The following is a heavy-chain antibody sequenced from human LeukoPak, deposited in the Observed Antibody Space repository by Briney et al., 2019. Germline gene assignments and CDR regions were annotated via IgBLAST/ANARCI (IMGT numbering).Heavy chain of an antibody. J-gene: IGHJ5*02. Sequence: KPGGSLRLSCAASGFTFSDYYMSWIRQAPGKGLEWISYISSSGSTIYYADSVKGRFTISRDNAKNSLYLQMNSLRAEDTAVYYCARVLREWLLFGWFDPWGQGTLVTVSS. V-gene: IGHV3-11*01. D-gene: IGHD3-3*01. CDR3: ARVLREWLLFGWFDP. CDR1: GFTFSDYY. CDR2: ISSSGSTI.